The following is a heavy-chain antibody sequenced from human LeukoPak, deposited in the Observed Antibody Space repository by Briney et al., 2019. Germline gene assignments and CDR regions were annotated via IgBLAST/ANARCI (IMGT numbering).Heavy chain of an antibody. CDR1: GFTFSSYA. CDR2: ISYDGSNK. Sequence: GGSLRLSCAASGFTFSSYAMHWVRQAPGKGLEWVAVISYDGSNKYYADSVKGRYTISRDNSKNTLYLQMNSLRAEDTAVYYRAYYDIPDYWGQGTLVTVSS. D-gene: IGHD3-9*01. V-gene: IGHV3-30-3*01. J-gene: IGHJ4*02. CDR3: AYYDIPDY.